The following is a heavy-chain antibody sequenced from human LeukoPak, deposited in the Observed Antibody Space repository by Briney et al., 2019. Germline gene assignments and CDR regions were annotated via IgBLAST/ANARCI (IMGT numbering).Heavy chain of an antibody. CDR2: MYNGGRT. CDR1: GDSISYYY. D-gene: IGHD7-27*01. Sequence: PSETLSLTCTVSGDSISYYYWSWIRHPPGEGLECIGYMYNGGRTNYNPSLKSRVTISGDTSKNQFSLKLRSVTAADTAVYYCARDLGAWGGYFDYWGQGTLVTVSS. V-gene: IGHV4-59*01. CDR3: ARDLGAWGGYFDY. J-gene: IGHJ4*02.